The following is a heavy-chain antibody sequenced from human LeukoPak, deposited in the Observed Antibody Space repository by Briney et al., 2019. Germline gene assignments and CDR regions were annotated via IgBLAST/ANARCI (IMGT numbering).Heavy chain of an antibody. CDR3: ALNGREVPSGAFDI. V-gene: IGHV3-53*01. CDR2: IYSGGST. Sequence: GGSLRLSCAASGFTVSSNYMSWVRQAPGKGLEWVSVIYSGGSTYYADSVKGRFTISRDNSKNTLYLQMNSLRGDDTAVYYCALNGREVPSGAFDIWGQGTMVTVSS. J-gene: IGHJ3*02. D-gene: IGHD3-16*02. CDR1: GFTVSSNY.